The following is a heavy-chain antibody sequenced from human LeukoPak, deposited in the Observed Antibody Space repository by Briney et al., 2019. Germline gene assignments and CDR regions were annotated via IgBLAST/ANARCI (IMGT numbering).Heavy chain of an antibody. Sequence: HTGGSLRLSCAASGFTFTTYAMSWVRQAPGKGLEWVSAISGSGGSTYYADSVKGRFTISRDNSKNTLYLQMNSLRAEDTAVYYCAKGRCSGWYCGFDYWGQGTLVTVSS. V-gene: IGHV3-23*01. CDR3: AKGRCSGWYCGFDY. J-gene: IGHJ4*02. CDR1: GFTFTTYA. CDR2: ISGSGGST. D-gene: IGHD6-19*01.